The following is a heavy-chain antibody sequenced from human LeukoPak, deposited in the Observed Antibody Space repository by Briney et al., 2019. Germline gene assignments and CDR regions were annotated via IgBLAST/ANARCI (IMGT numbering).Heavy chain of an antibody. CDR2: ISNDGSRK. CDR3: ARRPTYSGSYIIDY. CDR1: GFTFSRHG. Sequence: PGGSLRLSCAPSGFTFSRHGMHWVRQAPGKGLEWVAIISNDGSRKYYAHSVEGRFTISRDNSKNTLYLQMDSLRAEDTAVYYCARRPTYSGSYIIDYWGQGTLVTVSS. V-gene: IGHV3-30*03. J-gene: IGHJ4*02. D-gene: IGHD1-26*01.